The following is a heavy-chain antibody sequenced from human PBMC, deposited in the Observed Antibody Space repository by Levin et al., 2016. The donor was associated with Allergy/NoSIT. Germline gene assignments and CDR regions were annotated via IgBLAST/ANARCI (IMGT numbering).Heavy chain of an antibody. D-gene: IGHD6-13*01. CDR2: IYYDESHK. CDR3: ARGRSRATPNWLDP. CDR1: GFKFNDYA. V-gene: IGHV3-30-3*01. J-gene: IGHJ5*02. Sequence: GGSLRLSCAASGFKFNDYAMHWVRQAPGKGLEWVAVIYYDESHKDYAESMKGRFTISRDNSKNTLSLEMNNLKGEDTAIYYCARGRSRATPNWLDPWGQGTLVTVSS.